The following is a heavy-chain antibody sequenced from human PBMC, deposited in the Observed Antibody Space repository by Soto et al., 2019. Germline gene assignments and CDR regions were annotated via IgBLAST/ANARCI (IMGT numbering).Heavy chain of an antibody. V-gene: IGHV1-2*02. CDR2: INPNSGGT. CDR3: ARDMVRGVIRYYYYGMDV. D-gene: IGHD3-10*01. Sequence: ASVKVSCKASGYTFTGYYMHWVRQAPGQGXEWMGWINPNSGGTNYAQKFQGRVTMTRDTSISTAYMELSRLRSDDTAVYYCARDMVRGVIRYYYYGMDVWGQGSTVTVFS. J-gene: IGHJ6*02. CDR1: GYTFTGYY.